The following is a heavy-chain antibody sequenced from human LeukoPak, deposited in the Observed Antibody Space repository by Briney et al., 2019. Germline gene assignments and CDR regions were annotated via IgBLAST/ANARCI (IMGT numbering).Heavy chain of an antibody. CDR2: MYYSGST. J-gene: IGHJ5*02. V-gene: IGHV4-59*01. Sequence: SETLSLTCTVSGGSISSYYWSWIRQPPGKGLEWIGYMYYSGSTNYNPSLKSRVTISGDTSKNQFSLKLSSVAAADTAVYYCARASPIAVAGTGTFDPWGQGTLVTVSS. D-gene: IGHD6-19*01. CDR3: ARASPIAVAGTGTFDP. CDR1: GGSISSYY.